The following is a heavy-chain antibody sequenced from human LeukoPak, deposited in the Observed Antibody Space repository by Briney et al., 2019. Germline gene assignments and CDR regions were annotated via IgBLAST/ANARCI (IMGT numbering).Heavy chain of an antibody. CDR1: GGTFSSYA. Sequence: ASVKVSCKASGGTFSSYAISWVRQAPGQGLEWMGGIIPIFGTANYAQKFQGRVTITADESTSTAYMELSSLRSEDTAVYYCARNYYDSSGYYLWGQGTLVTVSS. CDR2: IIPIFGTA. D-gene: IGHD3-22*01. CDR3: ARNYYDSSGYYL. J-gene: IGHJ4*02. V-gene: IGHV1-69*13.